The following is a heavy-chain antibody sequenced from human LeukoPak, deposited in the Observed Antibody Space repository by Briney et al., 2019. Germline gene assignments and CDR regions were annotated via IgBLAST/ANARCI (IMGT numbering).Heavy chain of an antibody. CDR3: ARRGYSYGYDY. V-gene: IGHV4-59*08. J-gene: IGHJ4*02. CDR2: IYYSGST. Sequence: SETLSLTCTVSGGSISSYYWSWIRQPPGKGLEWIGYIYYSGSTNYNPSLKSRVTISVDTSKNQFSLKLSSVTAADTAVYYRARRGYSYGYDYWGQGTLVTVSS. CDR1: GGSISSYY. D-gene: IGHD5-18*01.